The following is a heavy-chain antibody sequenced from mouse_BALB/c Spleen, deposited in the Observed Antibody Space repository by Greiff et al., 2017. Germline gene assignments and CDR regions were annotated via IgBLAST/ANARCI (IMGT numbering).Heavy chain of an antibody. CDR2: ISNLAYSI. CDR3: ATGKGDYYAMDY. V-gene: IGHV5-15*02. Sequence: EVKLVESGGGLVQPGGSRKLSCAASGFTFSDYGMAWVRQAPGKGPEWVAFISNLAYSIYYADTVTGRFTISRENAKNTLYLEMSSLRSEDTAMYYCATGKGDYYAMDYWGQGTSVTVSS. CDR1: GFTFSDYG. J-gene: IGHJ4*01.